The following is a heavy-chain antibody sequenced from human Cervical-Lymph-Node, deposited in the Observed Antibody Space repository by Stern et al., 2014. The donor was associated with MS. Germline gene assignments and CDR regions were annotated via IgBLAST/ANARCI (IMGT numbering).Heavy chain of an antibody. J-gene: IGHJ4*02. D-gene: IGHD1-26*01. Sequence: VQLVESGAEVKKPGASVKVACTASGYTITTYDIHWVRQATGQVLEWMGWMRPNSDNAGYAQKFQGRVTLTRNASINTAYLELGSLTSDDTAVYYCARGVGATGGWGQGTLVTVSS. CDR2: MRPNSDNA. V-gene: IGHV1-8*01. CDR1: GYTITTYD. CDR3: ARGVGATGG.